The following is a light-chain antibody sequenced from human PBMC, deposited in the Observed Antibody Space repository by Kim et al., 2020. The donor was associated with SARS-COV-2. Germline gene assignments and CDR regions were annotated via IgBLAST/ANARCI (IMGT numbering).Light chain of an antibody. CDR2: DAS. CDR1: PSVGKNY. V-gene: IGKV3-20*01. J-gene: IGKJ4*01. CDR3: QQYADAPLT. Sequence: ENVLTQSPDTLSLSAGEGATLSCRASPSVGKNYLAWYQQKPGQAPRLLIYDASNRATGSPDRFSGSGSGTDFTLTIRRLEPEDFGVYYCQQYADAPLTFGGGTKVDI.